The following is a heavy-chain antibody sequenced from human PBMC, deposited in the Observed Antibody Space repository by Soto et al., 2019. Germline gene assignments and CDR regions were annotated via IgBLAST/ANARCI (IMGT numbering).Heavy chain of an antibody. CDR2: IYSGGST. CDR1: GFTVSSNY. CDR3: AREEYYYDSSGYFDY. D-gene: IGHD3-22*01. Sequence: PGGSLRLSCAASGFTVSSNYMSWVRQAPGKGLEWVSVIYSGGSTYYADSVKGRFTISRDNSKSTLYLQMNSLRAEDTAVYYCAREEYYYDSSGYFDYWGQGTLVTVSS. J-gene: IGHJ4*02. V-gene: IGHV3-53*01.